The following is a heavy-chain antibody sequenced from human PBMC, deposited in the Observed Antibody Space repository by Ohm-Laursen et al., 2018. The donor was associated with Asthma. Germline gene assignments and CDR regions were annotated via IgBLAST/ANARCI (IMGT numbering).Heavy chain of an antibody. Sequence: GSLRLSCTASGVAFTDSWMSWVRQLPGGSLEWVAKINPLGYEKYYMDSVRGRFTVSRDNARNSLYLEMNSLRVEDTAVYYCARDKVWDYGVGGFQHWGQGTLVTVSS. CDR3: ARDKVWDYGVGGFQH. V-gene: IGHV3-7*01. D-gene: IGHD4-17*01. CDR2: INPLGYEK. CDR1: GVAFTDSW. J-gene: IGHJ1*01.